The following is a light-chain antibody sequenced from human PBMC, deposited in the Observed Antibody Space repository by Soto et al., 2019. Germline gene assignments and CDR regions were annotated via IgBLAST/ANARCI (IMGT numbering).Light chain of an antibody. CDR1: QSVNTN. V-gene: IGKV3-15*01. Sequence: EIEMTQSPATLSVSPGERATLSCRASQSVNTNLAWYQQKPGQAPRLLIYGASTRAPGIPARFSGSGSGTEFTLTVSILQPDDFAIYDCQQYNHWPPWLTFGGGTKVEVK. CDR3: QQYNHWPPWLT. CDR2: GAS. J-gene: IGKJ4*01.